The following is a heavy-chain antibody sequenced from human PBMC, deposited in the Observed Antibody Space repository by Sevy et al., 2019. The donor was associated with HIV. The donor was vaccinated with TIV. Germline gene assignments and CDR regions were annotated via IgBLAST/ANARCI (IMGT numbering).Heavy chain of an antibody. CDR2: IIPILGRA. Sequence: ASVKVSCKASGGTFSSYAISWVRQAPGQGLEWMGRIIPILGRANYAQKFQGRVTITADKSTSTAYMELSSLRSEDTAVYYCAGDKVGYSSSGDPWYNWFDPWGQGTLVTVSS. D-gene: IGHD6-13*01. V-gene: IGHV1-69*04. CDR1: GGTFSSYA. J-gene: IGHJ5*02. CDR3: AGDKVGYSSSGDPWYNWFDP.